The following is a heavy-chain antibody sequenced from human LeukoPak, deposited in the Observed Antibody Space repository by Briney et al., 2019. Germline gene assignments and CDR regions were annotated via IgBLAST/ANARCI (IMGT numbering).Heavy chain of an antibody. CDR1: GFTFSSYW. CDR2: INTDGSST. D-gene: IGHD2-2*01. V-gene: IGHV3-74*01. J-gene: IGHJ4*02. Sequence: GGSLRLSCAASGFTFSSYWMHWVRQAPGKGLVWVSRINTDGSSTSYADSVKGRFTISRDNAKNTLCLQMNSLRAEDTAVYYCARREGYLLPTAYWGQGTLVTVSS. CDR3: ARREGYLLPTAY.